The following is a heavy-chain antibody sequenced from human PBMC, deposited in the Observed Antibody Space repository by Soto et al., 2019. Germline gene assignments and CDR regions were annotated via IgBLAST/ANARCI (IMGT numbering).Heavy chain of an antibody. J-gene: IGHJ4*02. CDR1: GYSFTSYW. CDR3: ARILSSSWFPFDY. D-gene: IGHD6-13*01. Sequence: GESLKISCKGSGYSFTSYWVGWVRQMPGKGLEWMGIIYPGDSDTRYSPSFQGQVTISADKSISTAYLQWSSLKASDTAMYYCARILSSSWFPFDYWGQGTLVTVSS. V-gene: IGHV5-51*01. CDR2: IYPGDSDT.